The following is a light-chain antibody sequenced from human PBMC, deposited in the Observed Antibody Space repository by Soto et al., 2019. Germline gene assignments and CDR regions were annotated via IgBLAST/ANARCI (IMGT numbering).Light chain of an antibody. CDR1: QTVRNNY. J-gene: IGKJ1*01. CDR2: DAS. V-gene: IGKV3-20*01. CDR3: QHYGDSRT. Sequence: EIVLTQSPGTLSFSPGERATLSCRASQTVRNNYLAWYQQKPGQAPRLLIYDASSRATGIPDRFGGSGSGTDFTLTISRLEPEDFAVYYCQHYGDSRTFGQGTKVDIK.